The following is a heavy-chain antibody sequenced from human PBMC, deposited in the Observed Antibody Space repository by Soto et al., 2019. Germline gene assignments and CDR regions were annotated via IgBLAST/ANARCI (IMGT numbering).Heavy chain of an antibody. Sequence: ASVKVSCKASGYTFTSYYMHWVRQAPGQGLEWMGIINPSGGSTSYAQKFQGRVTMTRDTSTSTVYMELSSLRSEDTAVYYCARQDCDFWSGYYDLSDYYYGMDVWGQGTTVTVSS. D-gene: IGHD3-3*01. CDR2: INPSGGST. CDR1: GYTFTSYY. V-gene: IGHV1-46*01. J-gene: IGHJ6*02. CDR3: ARQDCDFWSGYYDLSDYYYGMDV.